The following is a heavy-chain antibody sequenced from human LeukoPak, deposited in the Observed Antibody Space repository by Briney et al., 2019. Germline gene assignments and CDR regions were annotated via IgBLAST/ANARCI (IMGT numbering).Heavy chain of an antibody. CDR3: ARDRGYSDFDY. Sequence: HTGGSLRLSCAASGFGFSNYWMSWVRQAPGKGLEWVANMNEDGSEKNYVDSVKGRFTISRDNAQDSLYLQMNSLRAEDTAVYYCARDRGYSDFDYWGQGTLLTVSS. V-gene: IGHV3-7*01. D-gene: IGHD5-12*01. J-gene: IGHJ4*02. CDR2: MNEDGSEK. CDR1: GFGFSNYW.